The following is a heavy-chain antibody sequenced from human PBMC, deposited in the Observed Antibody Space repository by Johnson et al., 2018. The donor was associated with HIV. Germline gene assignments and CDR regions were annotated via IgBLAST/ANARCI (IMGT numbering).Heavy chain of an antibody. CDR1: GFTFSSYG. Sequence: VQLVESGGGVVQPGGSLRLSCAASGFTFSSYGMHWVRQAPGKGLEWVAFIRYDGSNKYYADSVKGRFTISRDNSKNKLYLQMNSLRPEDTAVYSCARQTLRAFDIWGQGTMVTVSS. CDR2: IRYDGSNK. J-gene: IGHJ3*02. CDR3: ARQTLRAFDI. V-gene: IGHV3-30*02.